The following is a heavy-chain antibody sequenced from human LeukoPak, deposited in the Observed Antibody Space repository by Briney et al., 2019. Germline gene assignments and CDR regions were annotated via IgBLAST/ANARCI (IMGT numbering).Heavy chain of an antibody. D-gene: IGHD1-26*01. CDR2: IYHSGST. CDR3: ARLGIVGATTDY. J-gene: IGHJ4*02. CDR1: GYSISSGYY. Sequence: SETLSLTCTVSGYSISSGYYWAWIRQPPGKGLEWIGSIYHSGSTYYNPSLKSRVTISVDTSKNQFSLKLSSVTAADTAVYYCARLGIVGATTDYWGQGTLVTVSS. V-gene: IGHV4-38-2*02.